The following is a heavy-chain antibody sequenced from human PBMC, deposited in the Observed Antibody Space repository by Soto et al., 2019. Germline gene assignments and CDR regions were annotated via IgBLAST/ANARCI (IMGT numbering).Heavy chain of an antibody. V-gene: IGHV3-73*01. CDR3: TKRGDSSSWYLNYYYGMDV. D-gene: IGHD6-13*01. CDR2: IRSKANSYAT. J-gene: IGHJ6*02. Sequence: GVSLRLSCAASGFTFSGSAMHWVRQASGKGLEWVGRIRSKANSYATAYAASVKGRFTISRDDSKNTAYLQMNSLKTEDTAVYYCTKRGDSSSWYLNYYYGMDVWGQGTTVTVSS. CDR1: GFTFSGSA.